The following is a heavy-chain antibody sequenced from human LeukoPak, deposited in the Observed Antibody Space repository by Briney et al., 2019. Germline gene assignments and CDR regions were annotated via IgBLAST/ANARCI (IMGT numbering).Heavy chain of an antibody. CDR3: ARDRLELWFGDRVAFDI. CDR1: GGSISSYY. CDR2: IYTSGST. D-gene: IGHD3-10*01. V-gene: IGHV4-4*07. J-gene: IGHJ3*02. Sequence: PSETLSLTCTVSGGSISSYYWSWIRQPAGKGLEWIGRIYTSGSTNCNPSLKSRVTMSVDTSKNQFSLKLSSVTAADTAVYYCARDRLELWFGDRVAFDIWGQGTMVTVSS.